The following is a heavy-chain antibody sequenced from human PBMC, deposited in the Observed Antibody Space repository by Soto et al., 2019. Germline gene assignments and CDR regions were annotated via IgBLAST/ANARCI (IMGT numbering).Heavy chain of an antibody. CDR2: ISAYNGNT. V-gene: IGHV1-18*01. J-gene: IGHJ4*02. CDR3: ARDPYRSYCDAGDY. D-gene: IGHD6-19*01. CDR1: GYTFTSYG. Sequence: ALVKVSCKASGYTFTSYGISWVRQATGQGLEWMGWISAYNGNTNYAQKLQGRVTMTTDTSTSTAYMELRSLRAEDTAVYYRARDPYRSYCDAGDYWGQGTLVPVSS.